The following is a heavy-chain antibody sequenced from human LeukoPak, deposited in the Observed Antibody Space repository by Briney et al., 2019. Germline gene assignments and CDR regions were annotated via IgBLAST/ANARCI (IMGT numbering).Heavy chain of an antibody. CDR3: ASLYDSSGYPLDY. CDR1: GGSFSGYY. Sequence: PSETLSLTCAVYGGSFSGYYWSWIRQPPGKGLEWIGEINHSGSTNYNPSLKSRVTISVDTSKNQFSLKLSSVTAADTAVYYCASLYDSSGYPLDYWGQGTLVTVSS. CDR2: INHSGST. J-gene: IGHJ4*02. V-gene: IGHV4-34*01. D-gene: IGHD3-22*01.